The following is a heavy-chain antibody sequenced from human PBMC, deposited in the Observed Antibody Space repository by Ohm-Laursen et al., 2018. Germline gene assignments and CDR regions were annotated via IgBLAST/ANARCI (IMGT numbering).Heavy chain of an antibody. V-gene: IGHV3-9*03. CDR3: AKDVGGERMDV. D-gene: IGHD6-25*01. J-gene: IGHJ6*02. CDR1: GFTFDDYA. Sequence: SLRLSCAASGFTFDDYAMHWVRQAPGKGLEWVSGISRNSGSIGYADSVKGRFTISRDNAKNTAYLQMNSLRAEDMAVYYCAKDVGGERMDVWGQGTTVTVSS. CDR2: ISRNSGSI.